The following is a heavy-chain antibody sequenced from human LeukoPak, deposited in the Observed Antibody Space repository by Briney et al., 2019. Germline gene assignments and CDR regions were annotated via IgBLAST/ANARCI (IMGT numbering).Heavy chain of an antibody. CDR3: ATWEWELLRNWFDP. Sequence: GASVKVSCKASGYTFTNYYMHWVRQAPGQGLEWMGGIIPIFGTANYAQKFQGRVTITADESTTTAYMELSSLRSEDTAIYYCATWEWELLRNWFDPWGQGTLVTVSS. V-gene: IGHV1-69*13. J-gene: IGHJ5*02. CDR1: GYTFTNYY. CDR2: IIPIFGTA. D-gene: IGHD1-26*01.